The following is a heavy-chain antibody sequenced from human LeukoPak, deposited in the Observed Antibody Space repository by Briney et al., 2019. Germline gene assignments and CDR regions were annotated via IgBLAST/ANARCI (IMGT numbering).Heavy chain of an antibody. CDR3: VRVLAVVGADY. V-gene: IGHV4-39*07. Sequence: SETLSLTCSVSGGSISDSRSYWVWIRQPPGKGLEWIGGIDDSGNNYYNPSLESRVTTLVVTSKNQFSLKLTSVTAADTAVYYCVRVLAVVGADYWGQGTLVTVSS. CDR2: IDDSGNN. CDR1: GGSISDSRSY. D-gene: IGHD6-19*01. J-gene: IGHJ4*02.